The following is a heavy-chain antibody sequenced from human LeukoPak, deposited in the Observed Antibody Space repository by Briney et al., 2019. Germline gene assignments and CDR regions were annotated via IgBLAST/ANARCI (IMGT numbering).Heavy chain of an antibody. CDR3: ARPSTDYYDSSGFDAFDI. D-gene: IGHD3-22*01. V-gene: IGHV1-69*05. CDR1: GGTFSSYA. CDR2: IIPIFGTA. J-gene: IGHJ3*02. Sequence: SVKVSCKASGGTFSSYAISWVRQAPGQGLEWMGGIIPIFGTANYAQKFQGRVTITTDESTSTAYMELSSLRSEDTAVYYCARPSTDYYDSSGFDAFDIWGQGTMVTVSS.